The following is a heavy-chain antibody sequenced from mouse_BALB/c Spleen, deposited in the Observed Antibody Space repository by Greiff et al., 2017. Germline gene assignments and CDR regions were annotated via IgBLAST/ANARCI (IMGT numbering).Heavy chain of an antibody. Sequence: QVQLKESGAELVRPGVSVKISCKGSGYTFTDYAMHWVKQSHAKSLEWIGVISTYYGDASYNQKFKGKATMTVDKSSSTAYMELARLTSEDSAIYYYSREEEGNPFAYWGQGTLVTVSA. D-gene: IGHD2-1*01. CDR1: GYTFTDYA. J-gene: IGHJ3*01. CDR2: ISTYYGDA. CDR3: SREEEGNPFAY. V-gene: IGHV1S137*01.